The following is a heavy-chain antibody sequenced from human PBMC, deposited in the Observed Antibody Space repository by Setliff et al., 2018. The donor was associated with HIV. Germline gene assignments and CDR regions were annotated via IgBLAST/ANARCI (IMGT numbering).Heavy chain of an antibody. D-gene: IGHD2-2*02. V-gene: IGHV4-59*12. Sequence: PSETLSLTCTVSGGSISSYYWSWIRQPPGKGLEWIGYIYYSGSTNYNPSLKSRVAISVDTSKNQFSLRLSSVTAADTAVYYCAREGFYNSYYYYMDVWGMGTTVTVSS. CDR2: IYYSGST. CDR3: AREGFYNSYYYYMDV. J-gene: IGHJ6*03. CDR1: GGSISSYY.